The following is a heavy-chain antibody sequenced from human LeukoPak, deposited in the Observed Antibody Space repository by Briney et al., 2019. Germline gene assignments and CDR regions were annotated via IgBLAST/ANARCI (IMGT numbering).Heavy chain of an antibody. Sequence: GASVKASCKASGYTFTSYGISWVRQAPGQGLEWMGWISAYNGNTNYAQKLQGRVTMTTDTSTSTAYMELRSLRSDDTAVYYCARDKGIHYYDSSVPTDYWGQGTLVTVSS. D-gene: IGHD3-22*01. CDR2: ISAYNGNT. V-gene: IGHV1-18*01. CDR3: ARDKGIHYYDSSVPTDY. CDR1: GYTFTSYG. J-gene: IGHJ4*02.